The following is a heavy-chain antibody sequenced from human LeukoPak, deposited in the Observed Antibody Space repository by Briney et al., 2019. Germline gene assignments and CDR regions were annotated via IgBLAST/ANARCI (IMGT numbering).Heavy chain of an antibody. Sequence: GGSLRFSCAASGFSFHNAWMNWVRQVPGKGLEWVGRVKSKADGGTIDYAAPVEGRFTISRDDSENILYLQMNSLKTEDTAVYYCASDPRIGRYFDYWGQGSLVTVSS. CDR2: VKSKADGGTI. D-gene: IGHD1-26*01. CDR3: ASDPRIGRYFDY. V-gene: IGHV3-15*01. J-gene: IGHJ4*02. CDR1: GFSFHNAW.